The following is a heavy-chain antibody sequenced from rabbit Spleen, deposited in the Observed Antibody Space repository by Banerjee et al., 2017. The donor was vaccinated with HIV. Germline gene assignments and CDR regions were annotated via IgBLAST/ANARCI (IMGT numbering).Heavy chain of an antibody. Sequence: QSLEESGGALVKPGASLTLTWKASGFSFNSGYDMCWVRQAPGKGLEWVACAYAGSSGGTYSATWAKGRFTISKTSSTTVTLQMNSLTAADTATYFCARDSATSFSTYGMDLWGPGTLVTVS. CDR2: AYAGSSGGT. D-gene: IGHD1-1*01. J-gene: IGHJ6*01. CDR3: ARDSATSFSTYGMDL. CDR1: GFSFNSGYD. V-gene: IGHV1S40*01.